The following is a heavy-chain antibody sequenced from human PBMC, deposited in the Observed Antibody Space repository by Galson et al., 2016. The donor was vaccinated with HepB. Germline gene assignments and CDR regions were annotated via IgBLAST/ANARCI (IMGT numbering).Heavy chain of an antibody. CDR2: ISGTNGNT. V-gene: IGHV1-18*01. CDR3: TRGSRCSGGTRYSPAFDY. Sequence: SVKVSCKASGYTFNTYGIGWVRQAPGQGFEWMGWISGTNGNTNYAQNFKGRVTMTRDTSTQTAYMELRSLRNDDTAIYYCTRGSRCSGGTRYSPAFDYWGQGTLVIVSA. CDR1: GYTFNTYG. J-gene: IGHJ4*02. D-gene: IGHD2-15*01.